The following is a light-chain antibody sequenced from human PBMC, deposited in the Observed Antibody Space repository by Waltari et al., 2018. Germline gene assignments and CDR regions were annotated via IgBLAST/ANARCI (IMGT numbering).Light chain of an antibody. CDR2: GAS. Sequence: EIVMTQSPATLSVSPGERATLSCRASQSVSSNLAWYQQRPGQAPRLLIYGASTRATGIPARFSGRGSGTEFTLTISSLQSEDSAVYYCQQYNNWPPWTFGQGTKVEIK. CDR1: QSVSSN. V-gene: IGKV3-15*01. CDR3: QQYNNWPPWT. J-gene: IGKJ1*01.